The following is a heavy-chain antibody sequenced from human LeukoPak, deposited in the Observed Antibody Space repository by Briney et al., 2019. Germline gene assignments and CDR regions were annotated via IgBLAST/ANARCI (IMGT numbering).Heavy chain of an antibody. D-gene: IGHD3-22*01. CDR1: GFTFSSYG. Sequence: GGSLRLSCAASGFTFSSYGMNWVRQAPGKGLEWVSAISGSGGSTYYADSVKGRFTISRDNSKNTLYLQMNSLRAEDTAVYYCAKIDSSGPIDYWGQGTLVTLSS. CDR3: AKIDSSGPIDY. V-gene: IGHV3-23*01. CDR2: ISGSGGST. J-gene: IGHJ4*02.